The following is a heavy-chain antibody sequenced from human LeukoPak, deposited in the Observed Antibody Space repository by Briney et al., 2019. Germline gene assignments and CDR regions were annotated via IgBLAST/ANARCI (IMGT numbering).Heavy chain of an antibody. Sequence: SETLSLTCAVYGGSFSGYYWSWIRQPPGKGLEWIGEINHSGSTNYNPSLKSRVTISVDTSKNQFSLKLSSVTAADTAVYYCARSLVAATFSSVRGYYFDYWGQGTLVTVSS. CDR3: ARSLVAATFSSVRGYYFDY. CDR2: INHSGST. V-gene: IGHV4-34*01. D-gene: IGHD1-26*01. J-gene: IGHJ4*02. CDR1: GGSFSGYY.